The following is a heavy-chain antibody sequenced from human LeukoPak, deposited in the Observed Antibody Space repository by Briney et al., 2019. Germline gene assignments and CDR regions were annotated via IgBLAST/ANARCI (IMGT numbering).Heavy chain of an antibody. J-gene: IGHJ6*03. Sequence: PGGSLRLSCAASGFGFNIYAMSWVRQAPGKGLEWASAISGRSGNTYSADSVRGRFTISRDNSKNTLYLQMNSLRAEDTAVYFCAKDSMLDFWSASSTYYYYMDVWGKGTTVTVSS. CDR2: ISGRSGNT. D-gene: IGHD3-3*01. CDR3: AKDSMLDFWSASSTYYYYMDV. V-gene: IGHV3-23*01. CDR1: GFGFNIYA.